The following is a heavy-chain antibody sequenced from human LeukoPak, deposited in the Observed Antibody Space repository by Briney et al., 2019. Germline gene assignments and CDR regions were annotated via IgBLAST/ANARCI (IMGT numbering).Heavy chain of an antibody. V-gene: IGHV4-39*01. D-gene: IGHD3-3*01. CDR3: ASRDYDFWSGSRFDY. J-gene: IGHJ4*02. CDR1: GGSISSSSYY. Sequence: SETLSLTCSVSGGSISSSSYYWGWIRQPPGKGLEWIGSIYYSGSTYYNPSLKSRVTISVDTSKNQFSLKLSSVTAADTAVYYCASRDYDFWSGSRFDYWGQGTLVTVSS. CDR2: IYYSGST.